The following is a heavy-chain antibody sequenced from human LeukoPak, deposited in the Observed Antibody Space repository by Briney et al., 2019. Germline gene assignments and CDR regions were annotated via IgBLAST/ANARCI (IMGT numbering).Heavy chain of an antibody. V-gene: IGHV1-69*13. CDR2: IIPIFGTA. D-gene: IGHD3-3*01. J-gene: IGHJ6*03. CDR1: GGTFSSYA. CDR3: ARTPFGMARNWYYYYYMDV. Sequence: SVKVSCKASGGTFSSYAISWVRQAPGQGLEWMGGIIPIFGTANYAQKFQGRVTITADESTSTAYVELSSLRSEDTAVYYCARTPFGMARNWYYYYYMDVWGKGTTVTVSS.